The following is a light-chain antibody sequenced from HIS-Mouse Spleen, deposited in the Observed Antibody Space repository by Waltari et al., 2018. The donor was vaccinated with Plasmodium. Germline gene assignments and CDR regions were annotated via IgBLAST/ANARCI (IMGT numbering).Light chain of an antibody. V-gene: IGLV3-25*03. J-gene: IGLJ2*01. Sequence: SYELTQPPSVSVSPGQTARITCSGDALPKQYAYWYQQKPAQAPLLVIYKDSERPSGIPERFSGSSSGTTVTLTISGVQAEDEADYYCQSADSSGTYVVFGGGTKLTVL. CDR2: KDS. CDR1: ALPKQY. CDR3: QSADSSGTYVV.